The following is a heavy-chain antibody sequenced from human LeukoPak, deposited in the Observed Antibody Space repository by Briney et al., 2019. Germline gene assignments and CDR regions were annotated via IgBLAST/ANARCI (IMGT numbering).Heavy chain of an antibody. CDR2: IWYDGSNK. CDR3: ARDSCYYDSSGYYSVEYFDY. CDR1: GFTFSSYG. D-gene: IGHD3-22*01. J-gene: IGHJ4*02. Sequence: GGSLRLSCAASGFTFSSYGMHWVRQAPGKGLEWVAVIWYDGSNKYYADSVKGRFTISRDNSKNTLYLQMNSPRAEDTAVYYCARDSCYYDSSGYYSVEYFDYWGQGTLVTVSS. V-gene: IGHV3-33*01.